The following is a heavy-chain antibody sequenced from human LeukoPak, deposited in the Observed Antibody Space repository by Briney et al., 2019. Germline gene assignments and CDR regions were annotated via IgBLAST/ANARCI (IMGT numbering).Heavy chain of an antibody. J-gene: IGHJ3*02. V-gene: IGHV3-66*01. D-gene: IGHD6-6*01. CDR3: ARVSYPLQAFDI. CDR2: IYPNGNT. Sequence: RPGGSLRLSCAASGFTVSSNYMNWVHQAPGKGLEWVSMIYPNGNTFYTDSVKGRFTISRDNSKNTLYLQMNSLRAEDTAVYYCARVSYPLQAFDIWGQGTMVTVSS. CDR1: GFTVSSNY.